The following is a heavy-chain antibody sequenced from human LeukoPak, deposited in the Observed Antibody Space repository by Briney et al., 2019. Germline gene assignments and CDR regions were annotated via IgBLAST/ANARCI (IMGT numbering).Heavy chain of an antibody. V-gene: IGHV4-59*01. CDR3: ARARMGVITHFDY. J-gene: IGHJ4*02. CDR2: IYYSGSI. Sequence: PSETLSLTCTFSDGSISSYYWSWIRQPPGKGLEWIGYIYYSGSINYNPSLKSRVTISLDTSKNQFSLKLRSVTAADTAVYYCARARMGVITHFDYWGQGTLVTVSS. D-gene: IGHD3-16*02. CDR1: DGSISSYY.